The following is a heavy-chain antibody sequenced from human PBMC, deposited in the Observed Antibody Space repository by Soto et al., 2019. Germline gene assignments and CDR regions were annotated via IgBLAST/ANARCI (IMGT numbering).Heavy chain of an antibody. CDR1: GYTFTSYD. D-gene: IGHD4-17*01. CDR3: ARALSYGLDY. CDR2: MNPNSGNT. Sequence: QVQLVQSGAELKKPGASVKVSCKPSGYTFTSYDIMWVRQATGQGLEWMGWMNPNSGNTGYAQKFQGRVTMTTNSSIGTAYMELSSLRSEDTAVYFCARALSYGLDYWRQGTLVTVSS. V-gene: IGHV1-8*01. J-gene: IGHJ4*02.